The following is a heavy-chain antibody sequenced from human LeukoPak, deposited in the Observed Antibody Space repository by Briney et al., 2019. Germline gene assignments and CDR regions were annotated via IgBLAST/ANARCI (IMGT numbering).Heavy chain of an antibody. J-gene: IGHJ5*02. V-gene: IGHV4-61*01. CDR1: GGSVSSGSDY. CDR2: LFYSGST. D-gene: IGHD3-9*01. Sequence: PSETLSLTCTVSGGSVSSGSDYWSWNRQPPGKGLEWIGYLFYSGSTNYNPSLKSRVTISVDTSKNQFSLKLSTVTAADTAVYYCARDRNDILTGYYSGWFDPWGQGTLVTVS. CDR3: ARDRNDILTGYYSGWFDP.